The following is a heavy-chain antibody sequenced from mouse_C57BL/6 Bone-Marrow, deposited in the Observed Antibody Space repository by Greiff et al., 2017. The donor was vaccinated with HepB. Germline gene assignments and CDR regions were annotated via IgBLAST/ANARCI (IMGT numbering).Heavy chain of an antibody. Sequence: QVQLQQPGAELVRPGTSVKLSCKASGYTFTSYWMHWVKQRPGQGLEWIGVIDPSDSYTNYNQKFKGKATLTVDTSSSTAYMQLSSLTSEDSAVYYCARSFYYYGSSSFDYWGQGTTLTVSS. CDR2: IDPSDSYT. D-gene: IGHD1-1*01. V-gene: IGHV1-59*01. J-gene: IGHJ2*01. CDR3: ARSFYYYGSSSFDY. CDR1: GYTFTSYW.